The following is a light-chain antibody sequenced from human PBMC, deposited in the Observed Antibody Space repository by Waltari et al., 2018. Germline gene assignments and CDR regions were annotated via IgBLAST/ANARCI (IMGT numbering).Light chain of an antibody. J-gene: IGKJ4*01. V-gene: IGKV3-20*01. CDR2: DAS. CDR1: QSVSSSY. Sequence: ENVLTQSPGTLSLSPGERATLSCRASQSVSSSYLAWYQQKPGQAPRLLMYDASSRATGTPDRFSGSGSGTDFTLTISRLEPEDFAVYYCQQYGSAPLTFGGGTKVEIK. CDR3: QQYGSAPLT.